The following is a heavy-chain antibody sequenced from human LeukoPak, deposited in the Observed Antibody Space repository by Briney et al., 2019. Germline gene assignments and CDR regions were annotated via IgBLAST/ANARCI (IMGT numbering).Heavy chain of an antibody. CDR2: IYPGGSII. Sequence: GESLKISCKGFGNSFTNYWIGWVRQMPGKGLEWVGIIYPGGSIIHYSPSFQGQVTISADKSIGTAYLQWTSLKDSDSAMYYCACRRYYDTWSDPWGQGTLVTVSS. CDR1: GNSFTNYW. D-gene: IGHD3-3*01. CDR3: ACRRYYDTWSDP. J-gene: IGHJ5*02. V-gene: IGHV5-51*01.